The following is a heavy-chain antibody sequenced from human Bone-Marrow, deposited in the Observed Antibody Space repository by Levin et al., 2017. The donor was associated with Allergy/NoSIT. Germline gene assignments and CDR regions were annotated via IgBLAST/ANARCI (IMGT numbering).Heavy chain of an antibody. CDR3: ARRSAALGTLGY. CDR1: GYTFTSYG. J-gene: IGHJ4*02. Sequence: GESLKISCKASGYTFTSYGISWVRQAPGQGLEWMGWISAYNGNTNYAQKLQGRVTMTTDTSTSTAYMELRSLRSDDTAVYYCARRSAALGTLGYWGQGTLVTVSS. V-gene: IGHV1-18*01. D-gene: IGHD3-16*01. CDR2: ISAYNGNT.